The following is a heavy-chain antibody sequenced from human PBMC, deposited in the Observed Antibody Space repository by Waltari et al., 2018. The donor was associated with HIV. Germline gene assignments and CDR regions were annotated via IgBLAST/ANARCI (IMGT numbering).Heavy chain of an antibody. V-gene: IGHV1-3*01. D-gene: IGHD2-2*01. J-gene: IGHJ6*02. Sequence: QVQLVQSGAEVKKPGASVKVSCKASGYTFTSYAMHWVRQAPGQRLEWMGWINAGNGNTKYSQKFQGRVTITRDTSASTAYMELSSLRSEDTAVYYCASSLPPGYCSSTSCNYGMDVWGQGTTVTVSS. CDR2: INAGNGNT. CDR1: GYTFTSYA. CDR3: ASSLPPGYCSSTSCNYGMDV.